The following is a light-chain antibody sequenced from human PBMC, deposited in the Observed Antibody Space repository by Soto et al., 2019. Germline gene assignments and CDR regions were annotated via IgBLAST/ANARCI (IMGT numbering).Light chain of an antibody. CDR3: QSYDTSLSGSRV. J-gene: IGLJ3*02. V-gene: IGLV1-40*01. CDR2: GND. Sequence: QSVLTQPPSVSGAPGQRVTISCIGSSSNIGAGYDVHWYQHLPGTAPKLLIYGNDNRPSGVPDRFSGSKFGTSAYLAITGLQAEDEADYYCQSYDTSLSGSRVFGGGTKLTVL. CDR1: SSNIGAGYD.